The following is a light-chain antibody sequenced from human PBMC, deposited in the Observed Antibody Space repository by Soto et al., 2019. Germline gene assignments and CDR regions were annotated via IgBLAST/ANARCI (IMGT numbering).Light chain of an antibody. J-gene: IGKJ2*01. Sequence: DIQMTQSPSTLSASLGDRVTITCRASQSVRGLLAWYQQKPGEAPKLLIYDASDLESGVPSRFSGSGSGTEFALTISNLQPEDFGTYYCQQYNHFYTFGQGTKLEIK. CDR2: DAS. V-gene: IGKV1-5*01. CDR1: QSVRGL. CDR3: QQYNHFYT.